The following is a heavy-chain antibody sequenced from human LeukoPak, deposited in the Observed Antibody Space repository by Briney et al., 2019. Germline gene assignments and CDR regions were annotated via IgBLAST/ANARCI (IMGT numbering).Heavy chain of an antibody. V-gene: IGHV3-23*01. CDR3: VKRVDYSEKYYFDS. J-gene: IGHJ4*02. CDR1: GFTFSSYA. Sequence: TGGSLRLSCAASGFTFSSYAMSWVRQAPGKGLEWVSAISGDVRSTFYADSVKGRFTISRDNSKNTLSLQMNSLRADDTAIYYCVKRVDYSEKYYFDSWGRGPWSPSP. CDR2: ISGDVRST. D-gene: IGHD4-11*01.